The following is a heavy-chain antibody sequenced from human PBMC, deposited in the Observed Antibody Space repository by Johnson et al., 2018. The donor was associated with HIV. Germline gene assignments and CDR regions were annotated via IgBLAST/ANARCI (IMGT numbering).Heavy chain of an antibody. CDR1: GFTFSSYG. CDR2: IWYDGSNK. D-gene: IGHD2-8*01. J-gene: IGHJ3*02. V-gene: IGHV3-33*06. Sequence: QVQLVESGGGVVQPGRSLRLSCAASGFTFSSYGMHWVRQAPGKGPEWVAVIWYDGSNKYYADSVKGRFTISRDNSKNTLYLQMNSLRAEDTAVYYCAKAGGVLMVYAWETDAFDIWGQGTMVTVSS. CDR3: AKAGGVLMVYAWETDAFDI.